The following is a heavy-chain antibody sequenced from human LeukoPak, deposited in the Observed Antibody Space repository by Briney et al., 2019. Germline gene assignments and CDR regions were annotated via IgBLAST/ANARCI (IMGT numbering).Heavy chain of an antibody. V-gene: IGHV4-59*01. Sequence: SETLSPTCTVSGGSISSYYWSWIRQPPGKGLEWIGYIYYSGNKNYNTSLKSRVTISVDTSKNQFSLKLSSVTAADTAVYYCAREVGGYSYGQKYNWFDPWGQGTLVTVSS. CDR3: AREVGGYSYGQKYNWFDP. CDR2: IYYSGNK. J-gene: IGHJ5*02. CDR1: GGSISSYY. D-gene: IGHD5-18*01.